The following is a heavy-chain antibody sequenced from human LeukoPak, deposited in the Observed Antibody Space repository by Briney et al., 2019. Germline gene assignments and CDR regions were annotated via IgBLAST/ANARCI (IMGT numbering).Heavy chain of an antibody. Sequence: GGSLRLSCVASGFTFSRYGMHWVRQAPGKGLEWVAVIAYDGSNEIYADSVKGRFTISRGNSKNTLYLQMNSLRAEDTAVYYCVRAAAVTGAFRDNWFDPWGQGTLVTVSS. CDR3: VRAAAVTGAFRDNWFDP. V-gene: IGHV3-30-3*01. CDR1: GFTFSRYG. D-gene: IGHD6-19*01. J-gene: IGHJ5*02. CDR2: IAYDGSNE.